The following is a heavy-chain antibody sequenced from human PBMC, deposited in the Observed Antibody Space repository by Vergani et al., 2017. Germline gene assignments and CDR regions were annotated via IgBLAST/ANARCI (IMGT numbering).Heavy chain of an antibody. J-gene: IGHJ4*02. CDR1: GYTFTDHY. CDR3: ATVAVTTVTTWNY. V-gene: IGHV1-69-2*01. CDR2: VDPEDGET. D-gene: IGHD4-17*01. Sequence: EVQLVQSGAEVKKPGATMKISCKVSGYTFTDHYMHWVKQAPGKGLEWMGLVDPEDGETIYAEKFKGRVTIAADTSTDTAYMELSSLRSEDTAVYYCATVAVTTVTTWNYWGQGTLVTVSS.